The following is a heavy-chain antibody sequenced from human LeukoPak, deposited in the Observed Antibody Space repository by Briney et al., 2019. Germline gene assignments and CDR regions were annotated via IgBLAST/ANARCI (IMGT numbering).Heavy chain of an antibody. D-gene: IGHD1-14*01. Sequence: SGGSLRLSYAVSGFTFSGQVMHWVRQAPGKGLEWVATISYDGSSRYYADSVKGPFTISRDNSKNTLYLQMHSLRPEDTAIYYCATTGSFVFDYWGQGTLVTVSS. J-gene: IGHJ4*02. CDR1: GFTFSGQV. CDR3: ATTGSFVFDY. CDR2: ISYDGSSR. V-gene: IGHV3-30*04.